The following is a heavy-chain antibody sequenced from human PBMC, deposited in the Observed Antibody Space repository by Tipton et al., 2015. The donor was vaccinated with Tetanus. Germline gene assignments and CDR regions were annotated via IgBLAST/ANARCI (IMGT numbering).Heavy chain of an antibody. D-gene: IGHD2-15*01. Sequence: TLSLTCTVSGGSISSSSYYWGWIRQPPGKGLEWIGSIYYSGSTNYDPSLKSRVTISVDTSKNQFSLKLSSVTAADTAVYYCARSWGYCSGGSCYVLDYWGQGTLVTVSS. V-gene: IGHV4-39*07. CDR2: IYYSGST. CDR1: GGSISSSSYY. J-gene: IGHJ4*02. CDR3: ARSWGYCSGGSCYVLDY.